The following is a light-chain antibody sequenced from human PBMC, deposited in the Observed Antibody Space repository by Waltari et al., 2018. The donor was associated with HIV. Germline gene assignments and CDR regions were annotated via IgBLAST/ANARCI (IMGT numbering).Light chain of an antibody. CDR3: AAWDDSLHGEL. CDR2: SKN. CDR1: YSNIGSTT. J-gene: IGLJ2*01. Sequence: QSVLTQKPSLSGTTGRRVTIACSGGYSNIGSTTVTWYQQFPATPPRLLIYSKNQRPSGVPGRSSGSKSCTSASLVISELQSQDEADYHCAAWDDSLHGELFGGGTKLTVL. V-gene: IGLV1-44*01.